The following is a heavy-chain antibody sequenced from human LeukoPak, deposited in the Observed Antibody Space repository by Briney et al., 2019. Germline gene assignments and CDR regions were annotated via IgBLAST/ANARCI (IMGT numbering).Heavy chain of an antibody. Sequence: ASVKVSFKSTGYTVTNCGISWRRHAPGQGLEWIYWISTSSTNRKYAQNFQSRVTITTDTSMSTPYIERRSLRSDDTAVYYCARDKDWDLEYWGQGTLVSVPS. V-gene: IGHV1-18*01. CDR2: ISTSSTNR. CDR1: GYTVTNCG. D-gene: IGHD3-9*01. J-gene: IGHJ4*02. CDR3: ARDKDWDLEY.